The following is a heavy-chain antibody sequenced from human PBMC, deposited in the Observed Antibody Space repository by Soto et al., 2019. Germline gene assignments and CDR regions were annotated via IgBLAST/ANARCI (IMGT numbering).Heavy chain of an antibody. CDR2: INESGGT. CDR3: ARGHRVTTQGGEKFYYYTYGMDV. D-gene: IGHD1-1*01. Sequence: WTWIRQPPGKGLEWIGEINESGGTKNSRSLKSRVTISVDTSKNQFSLRLSSVTAADTAVYFCARGHRVTTQGGEKFYYYTYGMDVWGQGTTVTVSS. J-gene: IGHJ6*02. V-gene: IGHV4-34*01.